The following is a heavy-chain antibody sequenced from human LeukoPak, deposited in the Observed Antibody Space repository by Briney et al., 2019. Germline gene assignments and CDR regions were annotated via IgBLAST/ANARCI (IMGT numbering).Heavy chain of an antibody. J-gene: IGHJ4*02. V-gene: IGHV3-23*01. D-gene: IGHD7-27*01. CDR3: AKDGGLWVSAHWGDS. Sequence: GGSLRLSCAASGFTFSSYAMSWVRQAPGKGLKWVSTITTGGPNTYYADSVKGRFTVSRDNSKNTLFLQMNSLRAEDTAVYYCAKDGGLWVSAHWGDSWGRGTLVTVSS. CDR1: GFTFSSYA. CDR2: ITTGGPNT.